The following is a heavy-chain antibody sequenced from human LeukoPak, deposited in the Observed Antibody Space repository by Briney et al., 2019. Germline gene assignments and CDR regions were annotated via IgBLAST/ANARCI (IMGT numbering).Heavy chain of an antibody. CDR2: IYYSGST. V-gene: IGHV4-39*07. J-gene: IGHJ4*02. CDR1: GGSIGSSSYY. D-gene: IGHD4-23*01. CDR3: AREGANSRSLEN. Sequence: SETLSLTCTVSGGSIGSSSYYWGWIRQSPGQGLEWIGSIYYSGSTYYNPSLRSRVTISVDMSKNQFSLKLSSVTAADTAVYFCAREGANSRSLENWGQGTLVTVSS.